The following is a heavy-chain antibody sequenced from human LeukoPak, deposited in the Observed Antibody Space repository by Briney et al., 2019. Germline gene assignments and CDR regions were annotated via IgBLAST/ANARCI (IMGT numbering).Heavy chain of an antibody. CDR3: ARDPGPGNQIDY. J-gene: IGHJ4*02. V-gene: IGHV1-46*01. Sequence: GASVKVSCKASGYAFTSHHMHRVRQAPGQGPEWMGILKPRGDGPRYAEKFQGRVTMTRDTSTSTAYMELNSLTSEDTAVYYCARDPGPGNQIDYWGQGTLVTVSS. CDR1: GYAFTSHH. CDR2: LKPRGDGP. D-gene: IGHD1-14*01.